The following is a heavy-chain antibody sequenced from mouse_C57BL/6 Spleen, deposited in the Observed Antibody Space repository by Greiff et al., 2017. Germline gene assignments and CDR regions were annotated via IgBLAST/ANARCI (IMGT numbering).Heavy chain of an antibody. V-gene: IGHV1-69*01. J-gene: IGHJ2*01. D-gene: IGHD3-1*01. CDR3: ARAPSFGYFDY. Sequence: QVQLQQPGAELVMPGASVKLSCKASGYTFTSYWMHWVKQRPGQGLEWIGEIDPSDSYTNYNQKFKGKSTLTVAKSSSTAYMQLSSLTSEDSAVYYCARAPSFGYFDYWGQGTTLTVSS. CDR2: IDPSDSYT. CDR1: GYTFTSYW.